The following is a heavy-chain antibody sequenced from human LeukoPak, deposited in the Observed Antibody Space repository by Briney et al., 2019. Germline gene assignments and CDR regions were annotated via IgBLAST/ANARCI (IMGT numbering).Heavy chain of an antibody. CDR1: GFTFSSYS. D-gene: IGHD6-19*01. V-gene: IGHV3-21*01. Sequence: PGGSLRLSCAASGFTFSSYSMNWVCQAPGKGLEWVSSISSSSSYIYYADSVKGRLTISRDNAKNSLYLQMNSLRAEDTAVYYCARVEEAVAGTRATYYFDYWGQGTLVTVSS. CDR2: ISSSSSYI. CDR3: ARVEEAVAGTRATYYFDY. J-gene: IGHJ4*02.